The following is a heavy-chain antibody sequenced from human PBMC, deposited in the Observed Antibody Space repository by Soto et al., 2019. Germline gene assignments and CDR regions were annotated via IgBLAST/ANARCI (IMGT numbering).Heavy chain of an antibody. J-gene: IGHJ6*02. CDR1: ADSISSNNAA. D-gene: IGHD2-8*01. CDR2: TYYGSKWYN. V-gene: IGHV6-1*01. CDR3: AREYLQGYYGMDV. Sequence: SQTLSLTCAISADSISSNNAAWNWIQPSPSRGVEWPGMTYYGSKWYNDYAVSVKSRITINTDTSKKQFSLQLNSVTPEDTDVYYCAREYLQGYYGMDVWGQGTTVTVSS.